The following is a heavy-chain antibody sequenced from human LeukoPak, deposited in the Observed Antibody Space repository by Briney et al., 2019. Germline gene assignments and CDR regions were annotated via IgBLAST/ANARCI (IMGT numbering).Heavy chain of an antibody. CDR3: ARVGSRGATLGYLNY. CDR1: GFTFRIYG. D-gene: IGHD1-26*01. CDR2: ISHSNSDI. V-gene: IGHV3-21*01. Sequence: GGSLRLTCAVSGFTFRIYGMNWVRQAPGKGLEWVSSISHSNSDIYYGESVKGRFTISRDNTKNSLYLQMNSLRAEDTAVYYCARVGSRGATLGYLNYWGQGPLFTVSS. J-gene: IGHJ4*02.